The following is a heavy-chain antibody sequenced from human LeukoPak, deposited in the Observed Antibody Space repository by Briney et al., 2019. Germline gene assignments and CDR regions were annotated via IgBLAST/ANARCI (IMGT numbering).Heavy chain of an antibody. CDR1: GFTFDDYG. D-gene: IGHD3-3*01. CDR2: ISGSGGLT. J-gene: IGHJ4*02. V-gene: IGHV3-23*01. CDR3: AKGIHGSLLRSLEFDY. Sequence: GGSLRLSCAASGFTFDDYGMSWVRQAPGKGLEWVSTISGSGGLTYYADSVKGRFTISRDNSKNTLFLQVNSLRAEDTAVYYCAKGIHGSLLRSLEFDYWGQGTLVTVSS.